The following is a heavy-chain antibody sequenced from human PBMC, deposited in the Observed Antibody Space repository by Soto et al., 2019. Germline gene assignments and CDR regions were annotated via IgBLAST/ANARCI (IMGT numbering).Heavy chain of an antibody. Sequence: SETLSLTFTVSGGSISSYYWSWIRQPPGKGLEWIGYIYYSGSTNYNPSLKSRVTISVGTSKNQFSLKLSSVTAADTAVYYCARQTLDIVVVPAALGWYWFDPWGQGTLVTVSS. CDR1: GGSISSYY. V-gene: IGHV4-59*08. J-gene: IGHJ5*02. CDR3: ARQTLDIVVVPAALGWYWFDP. CDR2: IYYSGST. D-gene: IGHD2-2*01.